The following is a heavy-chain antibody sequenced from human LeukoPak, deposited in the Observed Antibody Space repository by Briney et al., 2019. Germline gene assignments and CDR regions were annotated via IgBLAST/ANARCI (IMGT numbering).Heavy chain of an antibody. CDR3: ARSMVRGVRDWFDP. CDR1: GGSISSSY. V-gene: IGHV4-59*01. J-gene: IGHJ5*02. CDR2: IYYSGST. D-gene: IGHD3-10*01. Sequence: PSETLSLTCTVSGGSISSSYWSWIRQPPGKGLEWIGYIYYSGSTNYNPSLKSRVTISVDTSKNQFSLKLSSVTAADAAVYYCARSMVRGVRDWFDPWGQGTLVTVSS.